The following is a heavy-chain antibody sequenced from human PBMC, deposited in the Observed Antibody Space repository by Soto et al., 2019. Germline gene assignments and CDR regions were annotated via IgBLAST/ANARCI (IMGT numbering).Heavy chain of an antibody. D-gene: IGHD2-2*01. CDR1: GGTFSSYA. CDR3: ARHVPAAGYYYGMDV. J-gene: IGHJ6*02. CDR2: IIPIFGTA. V-gene: IGHV1-69*12. Sequence: QVQLVQSGAEVKKPGSSVKVSCKASGGTFSSYAISWVRQTPGQGLEWMGGIIPIFGTANYEQKFQGRVTITADESTSRAYMELSSLSSEDTAVYYCARHVPAAGYYYGMDVWGQGTTVTVSS.